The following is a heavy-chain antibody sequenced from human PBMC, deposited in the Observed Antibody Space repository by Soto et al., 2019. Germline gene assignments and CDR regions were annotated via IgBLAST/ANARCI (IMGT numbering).Heavy chain of an antibody. CDR2: ISTHNGNT. CDR1: GYTFTSYS. V-gene: IGHV1-18*01. D-gene: IGHD3-16*02. Sequence: GASVKVSCKTSGYTFTSYSIIWVRQAPGQGLEWMGWISTHNGNTNYAQNVQGRVAMTTDTSTSTTYLEVRSLRSDDTAVYYCARESAGPSSYDYVWGSYRYESSFDHWGQGXLVTVSS. CDR3: ARESAGPSSYDYVWGSYRYESSFDH. J-gene: IGHJ4*02.